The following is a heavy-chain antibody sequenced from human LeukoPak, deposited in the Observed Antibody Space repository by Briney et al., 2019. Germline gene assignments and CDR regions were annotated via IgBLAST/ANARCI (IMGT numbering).Heavy chain of an antibody. Sequence: PGGSLRLSCAASGFTFSSYEMNWVRQAPGKGLEWFSYISRSGSNIYYADSVKGRFTISRDNAKNSLYLQMNSLRGEDTAVYHCARTGDYWRQGTLVTV. J-gene: IGHJ4*02. D-gene: IGHD1-14*01. CDR1: GFTFSSYE. V-gene: IGHV3-48*03. CDR3: ARTGDY. CDR2: ISRSGSNI.